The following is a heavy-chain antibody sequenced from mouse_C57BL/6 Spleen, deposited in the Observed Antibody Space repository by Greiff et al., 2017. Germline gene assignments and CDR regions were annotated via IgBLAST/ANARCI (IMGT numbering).Heavy chain of an antibody. J-gene: IGHJ4*01. CDR1: GYTFTDYY. V-gene: IGHV1-26*01. CDR3: ARNYHYAMDD. D-gene: IGHD1-1*01. Sequence: EVQLQQSGPELVKPGASVKISCKASGYTFTDYYMNWVKQSHGKSLEWIGDINPNNGGTSYNQKFKGKATLTVDKSSSTAYMELRSLTSEDSAVYYCARNYHYAMDDWGKGTSVTGSS. CDR2: INPNNGGT.